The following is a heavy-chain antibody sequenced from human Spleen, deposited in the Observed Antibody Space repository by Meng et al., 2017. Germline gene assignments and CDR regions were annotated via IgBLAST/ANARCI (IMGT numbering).Heavy chain of an antibody. CDR2: IDPKSGDT. CDR3: ARDRDSQMATSYGMDV. V-gene: IGHV1-2*06. Sequence: ASVKVSCKPSGYNFPDYWLHWVRRAPGQGLEWMGRIDPKSGDTHYAQRFQGRVTMTGDTSISTAYMELSGLRSDDTAVYYCARDRDSQMATSYGMDVWGQGTTVTVSS. D-gene: IGHD5-12*01. CDR1: GYNFPDYW. J-gene: IGHJ6*02.